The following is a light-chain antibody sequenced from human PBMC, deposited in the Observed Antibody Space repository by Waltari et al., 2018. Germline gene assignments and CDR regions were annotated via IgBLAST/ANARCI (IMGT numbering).Light chain of an antibody. Sequence: QSALTQPRSVSGYPGQSVTISCPGSSSDVGAYTSVSWYQQHPGKAPNLLVYDVSMRPSGVPDRFSGSKSGNTASLTISGLQAEDEADYCCCPFARSYTWVFGGGTRLTVL. CDR2: DVS. CDR3: CPFARSYTWV. V-gene: IGLV2-11*01. CDR1: SSDVGAYTS. J-gene: IGLJ3*02.